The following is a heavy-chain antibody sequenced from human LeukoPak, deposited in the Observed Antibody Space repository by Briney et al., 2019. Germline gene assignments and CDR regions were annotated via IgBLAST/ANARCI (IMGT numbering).Heavy chain of an antibody. V-gene: IGHV4-59*11. D-gene: IGHD3-10*01. CDR2: IYHSGTT. CDR1: GVSISTHY. J-gene: IGHJ4*02. Sequence: SETLSLTCNVSGVSISTHYWSWIRQSPGKGLEWIGFIYHSGTTNYNPSLKSRVTISIDTSKNEFSLKLTSVTAADTAVYFCAREANYYGSGSYFEGTFDYWGQGSLVTVSS. CDR3: AREANYYGSGSYFEGTFDY.